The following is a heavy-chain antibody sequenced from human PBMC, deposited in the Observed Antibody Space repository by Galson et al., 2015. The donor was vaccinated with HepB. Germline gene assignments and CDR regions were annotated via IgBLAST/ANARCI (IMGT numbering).Heavy chain of an antibody. CDR2: IYHSGST. J-gene: IGHJ4*02. Sequence: ETLSLTCAVSGDSISSDSWWSWVRQPPGEGLEWIGEIYHSGSTNYKPSLKSRVTISVDKSKNHFSLQLTFVTAADTAVYYCARAKEGRGYFDYWGQGTLVTVSS. CDR1: GDSISSDSW. V-gene: IGHV4-4*02. CDR3: ARAKEGRGYFDY. D-gene: IGHD3-10*01.